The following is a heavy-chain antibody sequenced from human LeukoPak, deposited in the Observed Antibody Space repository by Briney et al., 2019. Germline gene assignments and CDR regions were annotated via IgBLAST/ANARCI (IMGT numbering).Heavy chain of an antibody. V-gene: IGHV3-30*18. D-gene: IGHD4-17*01. J-gene: IGHJ6*02. CDR3: AKTTVNALYYYYGMDV. CDR2: ISYDGSNK. CDR1: GFTFSSYG. Sequence: PGGSLRLSCAASGFTFSSYGMHWVRQAPGKGLEWVAVISYDGSNKYYADSVKGRFTISRDNSKNTLYLLMNSLRAEDTAVYYCAKTTVNALYYYYGMDVWGQGTTVTVSS.